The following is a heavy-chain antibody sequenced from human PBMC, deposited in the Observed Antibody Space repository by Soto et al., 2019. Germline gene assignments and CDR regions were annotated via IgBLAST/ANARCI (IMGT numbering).Heavy chain of an antibody. D-gene: IGHD6-13*01. V-gene: IGHV4-61*01. J-gene: IGHJ4*02. CDR2: IYYSGST. CDR3: ARVRGIAAPIDY. Sequence: SETLSLTCTVSGGSVSSGSYYWSWIRQPPGKGLEWIGYIYYSGSTNYNPSLKSRVTISVDTSKNQFSLKLSSVTAADTAVYYCARVRGIAAPIDYWGQGTLVTVSS. CDR1: GGSVSSGSYY.